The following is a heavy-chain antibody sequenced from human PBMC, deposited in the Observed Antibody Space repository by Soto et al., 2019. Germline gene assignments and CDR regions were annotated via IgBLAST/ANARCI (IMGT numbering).Heavy chain of an antibody. J-gene: IGHJ4*02. CDR3: ARDRASLVEGITYFFDN. CDR1: GFTFSSYE. D-gene: IGHD3-9*01. Sequence: GWSLRLSCEGSGFTFSSYEMNWVRHAPGKGLEWISYISTSSGAIFYADSVKGRFTISRDNSKNSLYLQMNNLRAEDTAVYYCARDRASLVEGITYFFDNWGQRTPVTVSS. CDR2: ISTSSGAI. V-gene: IGHV3-48*03.